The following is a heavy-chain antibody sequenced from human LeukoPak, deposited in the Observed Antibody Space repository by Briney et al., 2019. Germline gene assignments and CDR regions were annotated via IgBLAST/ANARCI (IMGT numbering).Heavy chain of an antibody. CDR3: ARYIWGSYPTFEDY. CDR2: ISYSGST. J-gene: IGHJ4*02. Sequence: SETLSLTCTVSGGSIHSYYWSWTRQPPGKGLEWIGYISYSGSTNYNPSLKSRVSVDTSKNQFSLKLSSVTAAVTAVYYCARYIWGSYPTFEDYWGQGTLVTVSP. D-gene: IGHD3-16*02. CDR1: GGSIHSYY. V-gene: IGHV4-59*01.